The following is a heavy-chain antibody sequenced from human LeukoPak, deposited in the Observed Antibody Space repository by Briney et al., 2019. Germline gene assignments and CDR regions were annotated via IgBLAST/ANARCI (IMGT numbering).Heavy chain of an antibody. CDR1: GGSISSHY. CDR3: ASLYYDFWSGYSAYYMDV. V-gene: IGHV4-59*11. Sequence: SETLSLTCTVSGGSISSHYWGWIRQPPGKGLEWIGYIYYSGSTNYNPSLKSRVTISVDTSKNQFSLKLSSVTAADMAVYYCASLYYDFWSGYSAYYMDVWGKGTTVTVSS. J-gene: IGHJ6*03. CDR2: IYYSGST. D-gene: IGHD3-3*01.